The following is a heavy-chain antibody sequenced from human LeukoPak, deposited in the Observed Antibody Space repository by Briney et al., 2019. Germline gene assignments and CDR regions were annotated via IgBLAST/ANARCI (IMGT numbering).Heavy chain of an antibody. J-gene: IGHJ5*02. CDR2: VYYSGNT. CDR1: GVSISSSNSY. V-gene: IGHV4-39*02. D-gene: IGHD1-1*01. CDR3: ARDWATGTTGGWP. Sequence: PSETLSLTCTVSGVSISSSNSYWGWIRQPPGKGLEWIGSVYYSGNTYYNASLKSQVSISIDTSKNQFSLRLTSVTAADTAVYYCARDWATGTTGGWPWGQGTLVTVSS.